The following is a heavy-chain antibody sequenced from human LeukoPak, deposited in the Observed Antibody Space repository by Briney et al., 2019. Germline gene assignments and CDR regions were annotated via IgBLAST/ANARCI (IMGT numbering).Heavy chain of an antibody. Sequence: KAGGSLRLSCTVSGFTLSTYNMNWVRQAPGKGLEWVSSITSSSRYIYYADSVRGRFTISRDNAKSSLYLQMNSLRAEDTAVYYCARDPYSGSYGDYYYYYMDVWGKGTTVTISS. CDR1: GFTLSTYN. CDR3: ARDPYSGSYGDYYYYYMDV. D-gene: IGHD1-26*01. J-gene: IGHJ6*03. V-gene: IGHV3-21*01. CDR2: ITSSSRYI.